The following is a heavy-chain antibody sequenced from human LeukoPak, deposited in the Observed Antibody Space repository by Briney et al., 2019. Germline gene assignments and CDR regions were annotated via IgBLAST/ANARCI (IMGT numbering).Heavy chain of an antibody. Sequence: GRSLRLSCAASGFTFSSYGMHWVRQAPGKGLEWVAVIWYDGSNKYYADSVKGRFTISRDNSKNTLYLQMNSLRAEDTAVYYCARDYGDYGNLGYFDYWGQGTLVTVSS. CDR1: GFTFSSYG. V-gene: IGHV3-33*01. D-gene: IGHD4-17*01. CDR3: ARDYGDYGNLGYFDY. J-gene: IGHJ4*02. CDR2: IWYDGSNK.